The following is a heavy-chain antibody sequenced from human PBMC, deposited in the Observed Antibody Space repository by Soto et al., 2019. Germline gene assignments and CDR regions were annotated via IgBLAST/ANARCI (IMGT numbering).Heavy chain of an antibody. CDR1: GFTFSSYA. CDR2: ISGSGSKT. V-gene: IGHV3-23*01. Sequence: GGSLRLSCAVSGFTFSSYAMSWVRQAPGKGLEWVSSISGSGSKTYYADSAKGRFTISRDNSKNTLYLQMNSLRAEDTAVYYCAKVDSVKVGAIRRDYWGPGTLVTVSS. CDR3: AKVDSVKVGAIRRDY. D-gene: IGHD2-2*02. J-gene: IGHJ4*02.